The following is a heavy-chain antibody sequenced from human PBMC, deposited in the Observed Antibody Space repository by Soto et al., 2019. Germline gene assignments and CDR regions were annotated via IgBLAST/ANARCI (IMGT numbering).Heavy chain of an antibody. Sequence: DVHLLESGGGLVQPGGSLRLSCVASGFTLSDYDMGWVRQAPGKGLEWVSLIRGDGGATYYARSLEGRLTISRDTSENTLYLQMNSLRVEDTALYYCAKDQRGGEYPAFDLWGQGTLVTVSS. D-gene: IGHD2-21*01. V-gene: IGHV3-23*01. CDR1: GFTLSDYD. J-gene: IGHJ3*01. CDR2: IRGDGGAT. CDR3: AKDQRGGEYPAFDL.